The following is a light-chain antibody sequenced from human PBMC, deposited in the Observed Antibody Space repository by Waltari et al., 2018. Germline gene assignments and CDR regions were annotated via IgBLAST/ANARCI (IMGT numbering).Light chain of an antibody. CDR1: SLRYSY. J-gene: IGLJ1*01. CDR2: GKN. V-gene: IGLV3-19*01. CDR3: NSRDSRGHPLV. Sequence: SSELTQAPVVSVALGQTVRITCQGDSLRYSYAQWYHQKPGQAPVLVMYGKNNRPSGIPDRFSGSYSGTTASLIITGAQAEDEGDYYCNSRDSRGHPLVFGTGTKVTVL.